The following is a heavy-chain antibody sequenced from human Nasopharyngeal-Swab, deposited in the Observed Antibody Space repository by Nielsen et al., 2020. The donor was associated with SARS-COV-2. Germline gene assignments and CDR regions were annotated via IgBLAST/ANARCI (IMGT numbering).Heavy chain of an antibody. V-gene: IGHV3-66*01. CDR1: GFTVSSNY. J-gene: IGHJ4*02. Sequence: ETLSLTCAASGFTVSSNYMSWVRQAPGKGLEWVSVIYSGGSTYYADSVKGRFTISRDNSKNTLYLQMNSLRAEDTAVYYCARVGGSSPLDYWGQGTLVTVSS. D-gene: IGHD6-13*01. CDR3: ARVGGSSPLDY. CDR2: IYSGGST.